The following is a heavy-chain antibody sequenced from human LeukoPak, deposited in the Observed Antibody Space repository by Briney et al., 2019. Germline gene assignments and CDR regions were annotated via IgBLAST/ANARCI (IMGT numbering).Heavy chain of an antibody. CDR3: AKVGAIVVVVAATRFPWYFDL. J-gene: IGHJ2*01. D-gene: IGHD2-15*01. CDR1: GFSFSSYA. V-gene: IGHV3-23*01. CDR2: ISGSGGST. Sequence: GGSLRLSCAASGFSFSSYAMSWVRQAPGKGLEWVSGISGSGGSTYYADSVKGRFTISRDNSKNTLYLQMNSLRAEDTAVYYCAKVGAIVVVVAATRFPWYFDLWGRGTLVTVSS.